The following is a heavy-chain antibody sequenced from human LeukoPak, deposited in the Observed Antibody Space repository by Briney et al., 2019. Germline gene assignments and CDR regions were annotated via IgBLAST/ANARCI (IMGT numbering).Heavy chain of an antibody. V-gene: IGHV3-30*03. CDR1: GFTFSSYG. CDR3: ARDLTGGTCYDAFDI. Sequence: GGSLRLSCAASGFTFSSYGMHWVRQAPGKGLEWVTHISYDGSNKYYADSVKGRFTISRDNSKNTLYLQMNSLRAGDTAVYYCARDLTGGTCYDAFDIWGQGTMVTVSS. J-gene: IGHJ3*02. CDR2: ISYDGSNK. D-gene: IGHD2-15*01.